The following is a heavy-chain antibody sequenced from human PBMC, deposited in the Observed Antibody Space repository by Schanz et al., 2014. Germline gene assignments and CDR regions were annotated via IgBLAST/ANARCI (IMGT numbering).Heavy chain of an antibody. CDR3: ARGRSLGWCDY. Sequence: QVQLVESGGGVVQPGTSLRLSCAASGFTFSSYGMHWVRQAPGKGLEWVAAISYDGSSKFYADSVKGRFTISRDNSKNSLYLQMHSLRAEDTAVYYCARGRSLGWCDYWGQGTLVTVSS. D-gene: IGHD2-21*01. J-gene: IGHJ4*02. CDR1: GFTFSSYG. CDR2: ISYDGSSK. V-gene: IGHV3-30*03.